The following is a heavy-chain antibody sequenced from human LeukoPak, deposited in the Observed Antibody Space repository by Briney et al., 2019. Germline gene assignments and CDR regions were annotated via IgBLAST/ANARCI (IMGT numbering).Heavy chain of an antibody. CDR3: ASTPDYDSSGYYDY. J-gene: IGHJ4*02. V-gene: IGHV3-48*03. Sequence: PGGSLRLSCAASGFTFSSYEMNWVRQAPGEGLEWVSYISSSDSTIYYADSVKGRFTISKNNAKNSLYLQMNSLRAEDTAVYYCASTPDYDSSGYYDYWGQGTLVTVSS. CDR2: ISSSDSTI. CDR1: GFTFSSYE. D-gene: IGHD3-22*01.